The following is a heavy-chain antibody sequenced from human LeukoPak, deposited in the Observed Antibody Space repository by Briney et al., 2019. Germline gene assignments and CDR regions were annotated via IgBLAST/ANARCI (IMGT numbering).Heavy chain of an antibody. CDR2: MNPNSGNT. CDR3: ARGYYDILTGYPSFDY. D-gene: IGHD3-9*01. V-gene: IGHV1-8*01. Sequence: ASVKVSCKASGYTFTSYDINWVRQATGQGLEWMGWMNPNSGNTGYAQKFQGRVTMTRNTSISTAYMELSSLRSEDTAVYYCARGYYDILTGYPSFDYWGQGTLVTVSS. J-gene: IGHJ4*02. CDR1: GYTFTSYD.